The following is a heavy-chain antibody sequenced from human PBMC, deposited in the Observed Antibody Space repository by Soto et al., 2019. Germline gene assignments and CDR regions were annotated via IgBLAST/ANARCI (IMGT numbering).Heavy chain of an antibody. J-gene: IGHJ5*02. CDR2: INHSGST. V-gene: IGHV4-34*01. CDR3: ARERGVLLWFGEPWFDP. CDR1: GGSFSGLY. Sequence: SETLSLTCAVYGGSFSGLYWSWIRQPPGKGLEWIGEINHSGSTNYNPSLKSRVTISVDTSKNQFSLKLSSVTAADTAVYYCARERGVLLWFGEPWFDPWGQGTLVTVSS. D-gene: IGHD3-10*01.